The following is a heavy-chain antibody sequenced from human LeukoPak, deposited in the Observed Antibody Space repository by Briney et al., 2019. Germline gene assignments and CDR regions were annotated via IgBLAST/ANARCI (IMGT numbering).Heavy chain of an antibody. V-gene: IGHV4-4*07. CDR1: GGSISSYY. J-gene: IGHJ4*02. D-gene: IGHD2-2*01. CDR3: VRGGERYCSSTSCSLDY. CDR2: IYTSGST. Sequence: SETLSLTCTVSGGSISSYYWSWIRQPAGKGLEWIGRIYTSGSTNYNPSLKSRVTISVDTSKNQFSLKLSSVTAADTAVYYCVRGGERYCSSTSCSLDYWGQGTLVTVSS.